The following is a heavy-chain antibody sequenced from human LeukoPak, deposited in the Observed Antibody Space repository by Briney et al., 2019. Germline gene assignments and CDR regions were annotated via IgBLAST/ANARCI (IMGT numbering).Heavy chain of an antibody. CDR3: ARETSLGGSGSYYNVGYFDY. Sequence: GGSLRLSCAASGFTVSSNYMSWVRQAPGKGLEWVSVIYSGGSTYYADSVKGRFTISRDNSKNTLYLQMNSLRAEDTAVYYCARETSLGGSGSYYNVGYFDYWGQGTLVTVSS. D-gene: IGHD3-10*01. CDR2: IYSGGST. V-gene: IGHV3-66*01. CDR1: GFTVSSNY. J-gene: IGHJ4*02.